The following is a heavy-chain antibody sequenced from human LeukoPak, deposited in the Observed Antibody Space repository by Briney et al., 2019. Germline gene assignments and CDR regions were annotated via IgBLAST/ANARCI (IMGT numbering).Heavy chain of an antibody. V-gene: IGHV4-34*01. Sequence: SQTLSLTCAVYGGSFSGYYWSWIRQPPGKGLEWIGEINHSGSTNYNPSLKSRVTISVDTSKNQFSLKLSSVTAADTAVYYCARGSYDYVWGCYRLYYFDYWGQGNLVTVSS. CDR2: INHSGST. D-gene: IGHD3-16*02. J-gene: IGHJ4*02. CDR3: ARGSYDYVWGCYRLYYFDY. CDR1: GGSFSGYY.